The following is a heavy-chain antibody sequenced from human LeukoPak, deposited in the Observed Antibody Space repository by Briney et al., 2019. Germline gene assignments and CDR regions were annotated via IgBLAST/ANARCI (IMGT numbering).Heavy chain of an antibody. CDR3: ARGGNYFRFDP. V-gene: IGHV1-18*01. D-gene: IGHD1-26*01. CDR2: ISAYNGNT. Sequence: ASVKVSCKASGYTFTNYIISWVRQAPGQGLEWVGWISAYNGNTNYAQKLQGRVTMTTDTSTATAYMELRSLRSDDTAVYYCARGGNYFRFDPWGQGTLVTVSS. J-gene: IGHJ5*02. CDR1: GYTFTNYI.